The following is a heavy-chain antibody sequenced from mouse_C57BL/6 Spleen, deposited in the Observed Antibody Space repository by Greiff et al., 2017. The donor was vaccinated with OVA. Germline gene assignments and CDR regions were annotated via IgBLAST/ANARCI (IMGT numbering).Heavy chain of an antibody. CDR2: IYPGDGDT. Sequence: QVQLQQSGPELVKPGASVKISCKASGYAFSSSWMNWVKQRPGKGLEWIGRIYPGDGDTNYNGKFKGKATLTADKTSSTAYMQPSSLTSEDSAVYFCAREMGAPWFAYWGQGTLVTVSA. CDR3: AREMGAPWFAY. V-gene: IGHV1-82*01. D-gene: IGHD2-3*01. CDR1: GYAFSSSW. J-gene: IGHJ3*01.